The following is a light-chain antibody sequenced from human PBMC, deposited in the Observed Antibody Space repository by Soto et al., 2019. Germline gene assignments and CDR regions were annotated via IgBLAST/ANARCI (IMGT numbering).Light chain of an antibody. Sequence: QSVLTQPPSVSEAPGQRVTLSCTGSRSNIGTGYDVHWYQQLPGTAPKLLIYGNSNRPSGVPDRFSGSKSGTSASLAITGLQAEDEADYYCQSYDSSLSGYVVFGGGTKLTVL. CDR3: QSYDSSLSGYVV. CDR1: RSNIGTGYD. J-gene: IGLJ2*01. CDR2: GNS. V-gene: IGLV1-40*01.